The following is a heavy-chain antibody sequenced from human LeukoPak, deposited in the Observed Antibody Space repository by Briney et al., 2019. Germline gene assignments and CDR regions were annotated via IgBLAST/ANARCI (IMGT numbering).Heavy chain of an antibody. CDR3: AGDRNSDWYSPLDY. CDR1: GFTSSSYG. J-gene: IGHJ4*02. D-gene: IGHD6-19*01. Sequence: GGSLRLSCAASGFTSSSYGMSWVRQAPGKGLEWVSAMSGGGGSTFYADSVKGRFTISRDNSRNTVYMQMDSLRAEDTAIYYCAGDRNSDWYSPLDYWGQGSQVTVSP. CDR2: MSGGGGST. V-gene: IGHV3-23*01.